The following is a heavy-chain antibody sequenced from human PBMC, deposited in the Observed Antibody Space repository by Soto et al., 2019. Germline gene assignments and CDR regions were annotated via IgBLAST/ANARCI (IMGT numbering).Heavy chain of an antibody. Sequence: SVKVSCKASGGTFSSYAISWVRQAPGQGLEWMGGIIPIFGTANYAQKFQGRVTITADESTSTAYMELSSLRSEDTAVYYCARERGRSSWNYYYYYGMDVWGQGTTVTVSS. CDR3: ARERGRSSWNYYYYYGMDV. CDR2: IIPIFGTA. J-gene: IGHJ6*02. D-gene: IGHD6-13*01. V-gene: IGHV1-69*13. CDR1: GGTFSSYA.